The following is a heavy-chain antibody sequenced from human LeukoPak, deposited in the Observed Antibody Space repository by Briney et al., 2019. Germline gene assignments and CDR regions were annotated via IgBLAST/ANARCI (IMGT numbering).Heavy chain of an antibody. D-gene: IGHD6-13*01. CDR1: GFTVSNNF. V-gene: IGHV3-53*01. CDR3: ARKSLGIAAAGTFFGS. J-gene: IGHJ5*02. CDR2: IYSGGGT. Sequence: GGSLRLSCAASGFTVSNNFMTWVRQAPGKVLEWVSIIYSGGGTDYADSVKGRFTISRDNPKNTVYLQMNSLRAEDTAVYHCARKSLGIAAAGTFFGSWGQGTLVTVSS.